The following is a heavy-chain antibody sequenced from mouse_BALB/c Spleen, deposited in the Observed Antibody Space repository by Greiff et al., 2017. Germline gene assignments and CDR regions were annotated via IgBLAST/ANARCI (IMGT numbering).Heavy chain of an antibody. CDR2: INPDSSTI. V-gene: IGHV4-1*02. CDR3: ARQGDAMDY. J-gene: IGHJ4*01. CDR1: GFDFSRYW. Sequence: EVKVVESGGGLVQPGGSLKLSCAASGFDFSRYWMSWVRQAPGKGLEWIGEINPDSSTINYTPSLKDKFIISRDNAKNTLYLQMSKVRSEDTALYYCARQGDAMDYWGQGTSVTVSS.